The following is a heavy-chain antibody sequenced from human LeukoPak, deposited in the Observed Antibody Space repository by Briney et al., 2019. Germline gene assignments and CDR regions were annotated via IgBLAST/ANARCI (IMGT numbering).Heavy chain of an antibody. CDR1: GGSISSSNW. J-gene: IGHJ5*02. V-gene: IGHV4-4*02. CDR2: IYHSGST. D-gene: IGHD6-19*01. Sequence: PSETLSLTCAVSGGSISSSNWWSWVRQPPGKGLEWIGEIYHSGSTNYNPSLKSRVTISVDKSKNQFSLKLSSVTAADTAVYYCATQPYSSGWYRWPNWFDPWGQGTLVTVSS. CDR3: ATQPYSSGWYRWPNWFDP.